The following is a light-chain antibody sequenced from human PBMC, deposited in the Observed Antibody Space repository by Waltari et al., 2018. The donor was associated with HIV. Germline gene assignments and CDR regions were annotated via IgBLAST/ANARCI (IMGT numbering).Light chain of an antibody. Sequence: DIVMTQSPDSLAVSLGARATSNCKPSQGVLSRSNNENYLAWYQQKPGQPPKLLIYWASTRDSGVPDRFSGSGSGTDFSLTISSLQAEDVAVYYCQQYYSSPRTFGQGTKVEIK. V-gene: IGKV4-1*01. CDR1: QGVLSRSNNENY. J-gene: IGKJ1*01. CDR2: WAS. CDR3: QQYYSSPRT.